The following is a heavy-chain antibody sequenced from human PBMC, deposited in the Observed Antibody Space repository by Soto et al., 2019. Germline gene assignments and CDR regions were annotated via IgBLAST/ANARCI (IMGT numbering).Heavy chain of an antibody. J-gene: IGHJ4*02. V-gene: IGHV4-39*01. D-gene: IGHD4-17*01. CDR2: IYYSGST. CDR1: GGSISSSSYY. Sequence: SSETLSLTCTVSGGSISSSSYYWGWIRQPPGKGLEWIGSIYYSGSTYYNPSLKSRVTISVDTSKNQFSLKLSSVTAADTAVYYCARQVTTADFDYWGQGTLVTVSS. CDR3: ARQVTTADFDY.